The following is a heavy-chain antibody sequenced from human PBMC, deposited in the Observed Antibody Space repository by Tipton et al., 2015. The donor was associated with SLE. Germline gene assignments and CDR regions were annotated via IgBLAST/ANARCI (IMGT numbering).Heavy chain of an antibody. Sequence: TLSLTCAVYGGSFSGYYWSWIRQPPGKGLEWVGEINHSGITNYKPSLKSRLTTSVDTSKNQFSLKLNSVTAADTAVYYCARGKGNSSGWGHYYFYGMDVWGQGTTVTVSS. CDR3: ARGKGNSSGWGHYYFYGMDV. D-gene: IGHD6-19*01. CDR2: INHSGIT. V-gene: IGHV4-34*01. CDR1: GGSFSGYY. J-gene: IGHJ6*02.